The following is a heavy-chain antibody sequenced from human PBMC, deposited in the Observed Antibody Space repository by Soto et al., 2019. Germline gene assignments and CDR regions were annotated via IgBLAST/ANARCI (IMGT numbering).Heavy chain of an antibody. V-gene: IGHV1-2*04. D-gene: IGHD3-3*01. CDR1: GYTFTGYY. J-gene: IGHJ6*02. CDR3: AAVFGVVIQYGMDV. Sequence: ASVKVSCKASGYTFTGYYMHWVRQAPGQGLEWMGWINPNSGGTNYAQKFQGWVTMTRDTSISTAYMELSRLRSDDTAVYYCAAVFGVVIQYGMDVWGQGTTVTVSS. CDR2: INPNSGGT.